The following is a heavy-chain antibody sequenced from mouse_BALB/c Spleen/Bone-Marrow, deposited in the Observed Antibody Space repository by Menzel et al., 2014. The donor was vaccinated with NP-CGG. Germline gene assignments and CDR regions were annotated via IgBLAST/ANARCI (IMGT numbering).Heavy chain of an antibody. D-gene: IGHD2-3*01. V-gene: IGHV14-3*02. CDR2: IDPANGNP. CDR3: ARGLLQYYYAMDY. CDR1: GFNIKDTY. Sequence: VQLQQSGAELMKPGASVKLSCTASGFNIKDTYMHWVKQRPEQGLEWIGRIDPANGNPKYDPKFQGKATITADTSSNTAYLQLSSLTSEDTAVYYCARGLLQYYYAMDYWGQGTSVTVSS. J-gene: IGHJ4*01.